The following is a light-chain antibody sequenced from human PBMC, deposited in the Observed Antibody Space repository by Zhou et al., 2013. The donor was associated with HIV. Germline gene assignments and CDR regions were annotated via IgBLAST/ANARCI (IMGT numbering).Light chain of an antibody. CDR3: QQRSSWPIT. CDR2: GAS. J-gene: IGKJ5*01. V-gene: IGKV3D-20*02. Sequence: EIVLTQSPGTLSLSPGERATLSCRASQSVSSSYLAWYQQKPGQAPRLLIYGASTRAPGIPARFSGSGSGTDFTLTISSLEPEDFAMYYCQQRSSWPITFGQGTRLEIK. CDR1: QSVSSSY.